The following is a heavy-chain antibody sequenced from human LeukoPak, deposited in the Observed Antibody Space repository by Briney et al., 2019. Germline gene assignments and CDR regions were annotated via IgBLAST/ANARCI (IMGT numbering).Heavy chain of an antibody. CDR2: INAGNGNT. CDR3: ARDRRDGYNGNYFDY. Sequence: ASVTVSCKASGYTFTSYAMHWVRQAPGQRLEWMGWINAGNGNTKYSQKLQGRVTMTTDTSTSTAYMELRSLRSDDTAVYYCARDRRDGYNGNYFDYWGQGTLVTVSS. CDR1: GYTFTSYA. V-gene: IGHV1-3*01. D-gene: IGHD5-24*01. J-gene: IGHJ4*02.